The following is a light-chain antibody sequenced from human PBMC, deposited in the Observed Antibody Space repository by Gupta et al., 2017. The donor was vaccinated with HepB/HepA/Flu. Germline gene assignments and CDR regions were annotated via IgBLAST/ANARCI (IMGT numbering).Light chain of an antibody. CDR2: SNN. CDR3: AAWDDSLNGLYV. V-gene: IGLV1-44*01. CDR1: SSNIGSNT. J-gene: IGLJ1*01. Sequence: QSVLTQPPSASGTPGQRVTISCSGSSSNIGSNTVNWYQQLPGTAPKLPIYSNNQRPSGVPARFSGSKSGTSASLAISGLQSEDEADYYCAAWDDSLNGLYVFGTGTKVTVL.